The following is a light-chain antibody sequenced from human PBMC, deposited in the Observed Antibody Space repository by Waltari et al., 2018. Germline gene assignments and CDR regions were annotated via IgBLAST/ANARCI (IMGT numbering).Light chain of an antibody. J-gene: IGLJ3*02. CDR3: SSHTINNVVV. CDR1: SRAVGLSDD. CDR2: DVS. V-gene: IGLV2-14*03. Sequence: QSALNQPASVTGSPGQSISVSCTGTSRAVGLSDDLAWYQHDPGKAPKFIIYDVSNRPSGIATRFSGSKSGTTASLTISGLQAEDEADYYCSSHTINNVVVFGGGTKLTVL.